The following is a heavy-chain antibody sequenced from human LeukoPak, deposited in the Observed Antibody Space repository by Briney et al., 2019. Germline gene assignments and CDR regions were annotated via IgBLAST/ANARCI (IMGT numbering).Heavy chain of an antibody. CDR1: GFTFSSYG. J-gene: IGHJ4*02. Sequence: GGSLRLSCAASGFTFSSYGMHWVRQAPGKGLEWVAFIRYDGSNKYYADSVKGRFTISRDNSKNTLYLQMNSLRAEDTAVYYCAKDQVGATQYFDYWGQGTLVTVSS. CDR2: IRYDGSNK. V-gene: IGHV3-30*02. D-gene: IGHD1-26*01. CDR3: AKDQVGATQYFDY.